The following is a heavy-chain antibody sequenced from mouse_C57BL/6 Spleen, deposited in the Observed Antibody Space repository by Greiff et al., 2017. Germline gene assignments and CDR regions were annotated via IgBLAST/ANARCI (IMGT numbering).Heavy chain of an antibody. CDR1: GFTFSSYG. V-gene: IGHV5-6*01. CDR3: ARLGDGYPLYAMDY. CDR2: ISLGGSYT. D-gene: IGHD2-3*01. J-gene: IGHJ4*01. Sequence: EVMLVESGGDLVKPGGSLKLSCAASGFTFSSYGMSWVRQTPDKRLEWVATISLGGSYTDYPDRVKGRFTITRDTAKNTLYLQMSSLKSEDTAMYYCARLGDGYPLYAMDYWGQGTSVTVSS.